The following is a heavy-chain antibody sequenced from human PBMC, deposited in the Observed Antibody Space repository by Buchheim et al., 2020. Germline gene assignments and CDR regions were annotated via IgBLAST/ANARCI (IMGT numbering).Heavy chain of an antibody. D-gene: IGHD2-15*01. CDR3: AKGVVPDY. V-gene: IGHV3-30*18. CDR2: ISYDGSNK. J-gene: IGHJ4*02. CDR1: GFTFSSYG. Sequence: QVQLVESGGGVVQPGRSLRLSCAASGFTFSSYGMHWVRQAPGKGLEWVAVISYDGSNKYYADSVKGRFTISRDNSKNTLYLQMNSLRAEDTAVYYCAKGVVPDYWGQGTL.